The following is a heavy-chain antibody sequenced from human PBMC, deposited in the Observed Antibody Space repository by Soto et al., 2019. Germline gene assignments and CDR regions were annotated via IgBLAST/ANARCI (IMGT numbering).Heavy chain of an antibody. CDR2: IYSGGST. D-gene: IGHD2-21*02. CDR1: GFTVSSNY. V-gene: IGHV3-53*02. CDR3: ARDSPHYCGGDCYSDWYFDL. Sequence: EVQLVETGGGLIQPGGSLRLSCAASGFTVSSNYMSWVRQAPGKGLEWVSVIYSGGSTYYADSVKGRFTISRDNSKNTLYLQMNSLRAEDTAVYYCARDSPHYCGGDCYSDWYFDLGGRGTLVTVSS. J-gene: IGHJ2*01.